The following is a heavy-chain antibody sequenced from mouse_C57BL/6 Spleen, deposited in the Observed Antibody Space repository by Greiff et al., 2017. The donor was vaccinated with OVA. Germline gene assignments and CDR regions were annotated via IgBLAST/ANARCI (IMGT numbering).Heavy chain of an antibody. V-gene: IGHV1-59*01. CDR3: ARGVYSNYPFAY. D-gene: IGHD2-5*01. Sequence: VQLQQSGAELVRPGTSVKLSCKASGYTFTSYWMHWVKQRPGQGLEWIGVIDPSDSYTNYNQKFKGKATLTVDTSSSTAYMQLSSLTSEDSAVYYCARGVYSNYPFAYWGQGTLVTVSA. J-gene: IGHJ3*01. CDR2: IDPSDSYT. CDR1: GYTFTSYW.